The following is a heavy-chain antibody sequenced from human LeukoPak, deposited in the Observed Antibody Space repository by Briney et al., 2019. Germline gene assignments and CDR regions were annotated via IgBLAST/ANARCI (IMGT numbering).Heavy chain of an antibody. V-gene: IGHV3-48*03. J-gene: IGHJ4*02. D-gene: IGHD5-18*01. Sequence: PGGSLRLSCAASGFTFSSYEMNWVRQAPGKGLEWVSYISSSGSTIYYADSVKGRFTISRDNAKNSLYLQMNSLRAEDTAVYYCALGGYSYGYFDYWGQGTLVAVSS. CDR1: GFTFSSYE. CDR2: ISSSGSTI. CDR3: ALGGYSYGYFDY.